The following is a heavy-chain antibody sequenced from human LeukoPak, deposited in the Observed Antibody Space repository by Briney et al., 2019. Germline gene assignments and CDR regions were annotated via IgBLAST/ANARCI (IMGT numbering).Heavy chain of an antibody. V-gene: IGHV4-34*01. CDR1: GESFSGYY. CDR2: INHSGST. D-gene: IGHD6-13*01. Sequence: SETLSLTCAVYGESFSGYYWNWIRQPPGKGLEWIGEINHSGSTNYNPSLKSRVTISVDTSKDQFSLKLSSVTAADTAVYYCARGDGAAAGKGLDYWGQGTLVTVSS. J-gene: IGHJ4*02. CDR3: ARGDGAAAGKGLDY.